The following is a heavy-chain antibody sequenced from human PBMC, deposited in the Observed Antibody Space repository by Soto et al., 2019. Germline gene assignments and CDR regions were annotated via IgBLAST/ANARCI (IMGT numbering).Heavy chain of an antibody. Sequence: ASVKVSCKASGYTFTSYGISWVRQAPGQGLEWMGWISAYNGNTNYAQKLQGRVTMTTDTSTSTAYMEPRSLRSDDTAVYYCARGRLRFLEWRPFDYWGQGTLVTVSS. D-gene: IGHD3-3*01. J-gene: IGHJ4*02. CDR1: GYTFTSYG. CDR3: ARGRLRFLEWRPFDY. V-gene: IGHV1-18*01. CDR2: ISAYNGNT.